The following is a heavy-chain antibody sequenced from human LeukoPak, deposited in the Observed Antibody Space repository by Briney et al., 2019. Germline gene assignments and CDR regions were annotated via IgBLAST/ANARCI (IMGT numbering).Heavy chain of an antibody. J-gene: IGHJ4*02. CDR2: IYPGDSDT. CDR1: GYRFTSYW. CDR3: ARRRRVVPAAKGYYFDY. D-gene: IGHD2-2*01. Sequence: GESLKISCKGSGYRFTSYWIGWVRQMPGKGLEWMGIIYPGDSDTRYSPSFQGQVTISADKSISTAYLQWSSLKASDTAMYYCARRRRVVPAAKGYYFDYWGQGTLVTVSS. V-gene: IGHV5-51*01.